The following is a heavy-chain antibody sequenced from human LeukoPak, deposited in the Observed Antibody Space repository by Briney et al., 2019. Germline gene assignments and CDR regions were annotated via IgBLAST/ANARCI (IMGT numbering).Heavy chain of an antibody. D-gene: IGHD6-13*01. CDR3: ARSISSRSHPFDY. CDR1: GFTFSSYS. Sequence: GGSLRLSCAAAGFTFSSYSTNWVRQAPGKGLEWVSYISSSSSTIYYADSVKGRFTISRDNAKNSLYLQMNSLRAEDTAVYYCARSISSRSHPFDYWGQGTLVTVSS. CDR2: ISSSSSTI. J-gene: IGHJ4*02. V-gene: IGHV3-48*01.